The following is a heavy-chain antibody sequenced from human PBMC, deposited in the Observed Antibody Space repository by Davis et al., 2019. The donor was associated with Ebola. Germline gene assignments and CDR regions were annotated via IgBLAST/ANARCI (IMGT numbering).Heavy chain of an antibody. D-gene: IGHD5-12*01. CDR1: GGSISSSSYY. J-gene: IGHJ4*02. Sequence: MPSETLSLTCTVSGGSISSSSYYWGWIRQPPGKGLEWIGSIYYSGSTNYNPSLKSRVTISVNTSKNQFSLKLSSVTAADTAVYYCARGGGQWWLRPFDYWGQGTLVTVSS. CDR2: IYYSGST. V-gene: IGHV4-39*07. CDR3: ARGGGQWWLRPFDY.